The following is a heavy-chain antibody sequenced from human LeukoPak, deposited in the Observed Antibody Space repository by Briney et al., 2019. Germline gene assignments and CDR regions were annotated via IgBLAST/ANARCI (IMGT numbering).Heavy chain of an antibody. V-gene: IGHV3-23*01. CDR3: AKVYYYDSSGYPYYYGMDV. Sequence: GGSLRLSCAASGFTFRNAWMSWVRQAPGKGLEWVSAISGSGGSTYYADSVKGRFTISRDNSKNTLYLQMNSLRAEDTAVYYCAKVYYYDSSGYPYYYGMDVWGQGTTVTVSS. J-gene: IGHJ6*02. CDR1: GFTFRNAW. D-gene: IGHD3-22*01. CDR2: ISGSGGST.